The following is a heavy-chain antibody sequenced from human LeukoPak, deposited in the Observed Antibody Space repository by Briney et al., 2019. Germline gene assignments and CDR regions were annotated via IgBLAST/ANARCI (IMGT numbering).Heavy chain of an antibody. V-gene: IGHV3-33*06. CDR2: IWYDGSNK. CDR1: GFTFSSYG. CDR3: AKLGYCSSTSCGGFDY. J-gene: IGHJ4*02. D-gene: IGHD2-2*01. Sequence: GRSLRLSCAASGFTFSSYGMHWVRQAPGKGLEWVAVIWYDGSNKYYADSVKGRFTISRDNSKNTLYLQMNSLRAEDTAVYYCAKLGYCSSTSCGGFDYWGQGTLVTVSS.